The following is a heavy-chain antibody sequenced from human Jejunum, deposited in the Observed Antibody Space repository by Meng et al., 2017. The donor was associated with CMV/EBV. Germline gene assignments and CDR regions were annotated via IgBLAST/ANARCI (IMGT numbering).Heavy chain of an antibody. CDR1: GYIFTGYF. D-gene: IGHD1-26*01. V-gene: IGHV1-2*02. CDR3: ARDESGSYYGTFDY. Sequence: GYIFTGYFIRWVRQATGQGLEWMGWIAPNAGDTNYAQKFQGRVTMTRDTSIGTAFMDLSRLRVDDTAVFYCARDESGSYYGTFDYWGQGTLVTVSS. J-gene: IGHJ4*02. CDR2: IAPNAGDT.